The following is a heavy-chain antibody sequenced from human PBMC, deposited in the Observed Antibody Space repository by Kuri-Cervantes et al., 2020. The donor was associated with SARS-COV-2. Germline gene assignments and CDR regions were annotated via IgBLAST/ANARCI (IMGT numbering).Heavy chain of an antibody. Sequence: GSLRLSCAVYGGSFRGYYWSWIRQPPGKGLEWIGEINHSGSTNYNPSLKSRVTISVDTSKNQFSLKLSSVTAADTAVYYCARDRPDRGAASTVVPAAILFDYWGQGTLVTVSS. CDR1: GGSFRGYY. D-gene: IGHD2-2*02. J-gene: IGHJ4*02. V-gene: IGHV4-34*01. CDR3: ARDRPDRGAASTVVPAAILFDY. CDR2: INHSGST.